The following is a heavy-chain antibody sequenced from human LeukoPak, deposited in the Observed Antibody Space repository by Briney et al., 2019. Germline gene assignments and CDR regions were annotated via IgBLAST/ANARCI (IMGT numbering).Heavy chain of an antibody. Sequence: GGSLRLSCAASGFTFSSYAMSWVRQAPGKGLEWVSAISGSGGSTYYADSVKGRFTISRDNSKNTLYLQMNSLRAEDTAVYYCAKGTGIWVVTSGDYWGQGTLVTVSS. CDR1: GFTFSSYA. J-gene: IGHJ4*02. CDR2: ISGSGGST. CDR3: AKGTGIWVVTSGDY. V-gene: IGHV3-23*01. D-gene: IGHD4-23*01.